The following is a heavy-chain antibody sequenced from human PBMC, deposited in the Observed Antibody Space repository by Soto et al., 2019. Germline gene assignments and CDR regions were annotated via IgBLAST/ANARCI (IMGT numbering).Heavy chain of an antibody. Sequence: GESLKISCKGSGYSSNNYWIGWVRQMPGKGLEWMGLIYPDDSDTRYSPSFQAQVTISADRSVSTAYLQWSSLKASDTAMYYWSRPSYGSTHRLACWAQGTTVTVAS. CDR2: IYPDDSDT. D-gene: IGHD3-10*01. V-gene: IGHV5-51*01. CDR1: GYSSNNYW. CDR3: SRPSYGSTHRLAC. J-gene: IGHJ6*02.